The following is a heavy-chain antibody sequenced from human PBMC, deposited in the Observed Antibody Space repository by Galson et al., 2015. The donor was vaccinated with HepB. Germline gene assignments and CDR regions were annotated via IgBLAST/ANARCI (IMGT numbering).Heavy chain of an antibody. CDR3: ARPADGVTGPLGAFDI. J-gene: IGHJ3*02. CDR2: INPSGGST. V-gene: IGHV1-46*03. CDR1: GYTFTSYY. D-gene: IGHD3-3*01. Sequence: SVKVSCKASGYTFTSYYMHWVRQAPGQGLEWMGIINPSGGSTSYAQKFQGRVTMTRDTSTSTVYMELSSLRSEDTAVYYCARPADGVTGPLGAFDIWGQGTMVTVSS.